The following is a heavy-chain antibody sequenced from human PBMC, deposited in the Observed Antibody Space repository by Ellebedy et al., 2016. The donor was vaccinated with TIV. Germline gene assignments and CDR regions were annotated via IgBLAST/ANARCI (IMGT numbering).Heavy chain of an antibody. CDR3: VRFPRGAPFADYLYYMDV. Sequence: PGGSLRLSCAASGFSFSTYGMHWVRQAPGQGLEWVAVIWYDGFNKDYADSVKGRFTISRDNSKSTLYLEMKSLRVEDTAVYYCVRFPRGAPFADYLYYMDVWGEGTTVIVSS. D-gene: IGHD3-16*01. J-gene: IGHJ6*03. V-gene: IGHV3-33*01. CDR2: IWYDGFNK. CDR1: GFSFSTYG.